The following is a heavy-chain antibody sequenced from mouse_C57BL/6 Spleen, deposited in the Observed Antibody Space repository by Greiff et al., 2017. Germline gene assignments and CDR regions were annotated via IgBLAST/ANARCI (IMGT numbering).Heavy chain of an antibody. V-gene: IGHV6-3*01. CDR2: IRLKSDNYAT. Sequence: EVKLQESGGGLVQPGGSMKLSCVASGFTFSNYWMNWVRQSPEKGLEWVAQIRLKSDNYATHYAESVKGRFTISRDDSKSSVYLQMNNLRAEDTGIYYCTPFLTTVVGRNAMDYWGQGTSVTVSS. J-gene: IGHJ4*01. CDR1: GFTFSNYW. D-gene: IGHD1-1*01. CDR3: TPFLTTVVGRNAMDY.